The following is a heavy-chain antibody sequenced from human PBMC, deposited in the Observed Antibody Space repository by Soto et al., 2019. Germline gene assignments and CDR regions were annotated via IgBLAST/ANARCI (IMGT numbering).Heavy chain of an antibody. Sequence: KESGPTLVKPTQTLTLTCTLSGFSLSSRGAGVGWIRQPPGKALEWLTLIYWDDDKRYSPSLKRRLTITKDTSKNQVVLTMTNMDPVDTATYYCVHLYYYDTSGYYRYFDYWGQGTLVTVSS. CDR1: GFSLSSRGAG. CDR3: VHLYYYDTSGYYRYFDY. CDR2: IYWDDDK. V-gene: IGHV2-5*02. D-gene: IGHD3-22*01. J-gene: IGHJ4*02.